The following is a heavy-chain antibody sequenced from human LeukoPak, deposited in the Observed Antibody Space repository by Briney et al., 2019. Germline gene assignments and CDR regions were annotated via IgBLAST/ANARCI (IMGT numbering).Heavy chain of an antibody. D-gene: IGHD2-15*01. CDR1: GGSISSSSYY. CDR2: IYYSGST. Sequence: SETLSLTRTVSGGSISSSSYYWGWIRQPPGKGLEWIGSIYYSGSTYYNPSLKSRVTISVDTSKNQFSLKLSSVTAADTAVYYCASERSANVGMDVWGQGTTVTVSS. J-gene: IGHJ6*02. CDR3: ASERSANVGMDV. V-gene: IGHV4-39*01.